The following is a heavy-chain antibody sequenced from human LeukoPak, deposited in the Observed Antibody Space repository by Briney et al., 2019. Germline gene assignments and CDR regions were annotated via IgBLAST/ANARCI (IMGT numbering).Heavy chain of an antibody. J-gene: IGHJ4*02. D-gene: IGHD4-17*01. Sequence: ASVKVSCKASGYTFTSYYMHWVRQDPGQGLEWMGIINPSGGSTSYARKFQGRVTMTRDTSTSTVYMELSSLRSEDTAVYYCARAGGYGDVDYWGQGTLVTVSS. V-gene: IGHV1-46*01. CDR1: GYTFTSYY. CDR3: ARAGGYGDVDY. CDR2: INPSGGST.